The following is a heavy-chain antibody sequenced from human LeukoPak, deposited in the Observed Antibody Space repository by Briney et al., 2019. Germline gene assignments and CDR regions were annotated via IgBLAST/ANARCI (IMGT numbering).Heavy chain of an antibody. Sequence: GGSLRLSCAASGFTFSSYTMHWIRQAPGKGLEWLTFTWSDGRSEYYADSVKGRFTVSRDNSKNTVYLQINSLRVEDTAVYHCARDRGNDYFDSWGQGTLVTVTS. CDR3: ARDRGNDYFDS. CDR2: TWSDGRSE. J-gene: IGHJ4*02. CDR1: GFTFSSYT. V-gene: IGHV3-33*08.